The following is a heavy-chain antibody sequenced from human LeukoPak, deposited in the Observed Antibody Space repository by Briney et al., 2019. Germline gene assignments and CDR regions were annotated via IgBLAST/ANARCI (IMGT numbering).Heavy chain of an antibody. V-gene: IGHV1-2*02. CDR1: GYTFTGYY. CDR3: ARDLSLSLYGSGFDYYYYVDV. J-gene: IGHJ6*03. Sequence: ASVKVSCKASGYTFTGYYMHWVRQAPGQGLEWMGWINPNSGGTNYAQKFQGRVTMTRDTSISTAYMELSRLRSDDTAVYYCARDLSLSLYGSGFDYYYYVDVWGKGTTVTVSS. D-gene: IGHD3-10*01. CDR2: INPNSGGT.